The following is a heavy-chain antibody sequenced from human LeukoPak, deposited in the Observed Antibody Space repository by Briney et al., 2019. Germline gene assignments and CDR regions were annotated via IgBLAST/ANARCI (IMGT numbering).Heavy chain of an antibody. V-gene: IGHV3-30*02. CDR3: ARTAAAGPYNWFDP. D-gene: IGHD6-13*01. CDR1: GFTFSSYG. J-gene: IGHJ5*02. Sequence: TGGSLRLSCAASGFTFSSYGMHWVRQAPGKGLEWVAFIRYDGSNKYYADSVKGRFTISRDNSKNTLYLQMNSLRAEDTAVYHCARTAAAGPYNWFDPWGQGTLVTVSS. CDR2: IRYDGSNK.